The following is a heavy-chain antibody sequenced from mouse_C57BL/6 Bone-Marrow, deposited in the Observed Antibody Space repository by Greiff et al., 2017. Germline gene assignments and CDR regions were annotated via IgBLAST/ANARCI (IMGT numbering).Heavy chain of an antibody. Sequence: EVQVVESGGGLVKPGWSLKLSCAASGFTFSSYAMSWVRQTPEKRLEWVATISDGGSYTYYPDNVKGRFTISRDNAKNNLYLQMSHLKSEDTAMYYCARAPAQATEHYAMDYWGQGTSVTVSS. CDR2: ISDGGSYT. CDR1: GFTFSSYA. V-gene: IGHV5-4*01. J-gene: IGHJ4*01. CDR3: ARAPAQATEHYAMDY. D-gene: IGHD3-2*02.